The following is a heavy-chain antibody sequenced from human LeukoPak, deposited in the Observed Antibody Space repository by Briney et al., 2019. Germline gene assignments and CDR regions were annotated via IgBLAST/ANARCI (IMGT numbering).Heavy chain of an antibody. CDR1: GGSFSGYY. CDR2: INHSGST. CDR3: AVAAAGTLFDP. D-gene: IGHD6-13*01. J-gene: IGHJ5*02. V-gene: IGHV4-34*01. Sequence: SETLSLTCAVYGGSFSGYYWSWIRQPPGKGLEWIGEINHSGSTNYNPSLKSRVTISVDTSKNQFSLKLSSVTAADTAVYYCAVAAAGTLFDPWGQGTLVTVSS.